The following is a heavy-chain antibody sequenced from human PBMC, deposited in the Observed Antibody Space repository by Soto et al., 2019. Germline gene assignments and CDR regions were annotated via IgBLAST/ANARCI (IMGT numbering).Heavy chain of an antibody. V-gene: IGHV3-33*01. Sequence: QEQLVDSGGGMVQPGGSLRLSCAVSGFTLDTYGMHWVRQAAGQGLEWVAVSWHDGRHLDYADSVRGRFTVFRDDSKNTPFLEMNGLRGDDTAVYYCARDWGACTPGECYSHGFDLWGQGTLVTVSS. J-gene: IGHJ3*01. CDR3: ARDWGACTPGECYSHGFDL. D-gene: IGHD2-21*01. CDR2: SWHDGRHL. CDR1: GFTLDTYG.